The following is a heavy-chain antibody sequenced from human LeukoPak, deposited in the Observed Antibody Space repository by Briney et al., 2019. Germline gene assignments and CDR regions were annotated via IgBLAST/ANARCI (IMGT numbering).Heavy chain of an antibody. CDR1: GYTFTNYA. Sequence: ASVKVSCKDSGYTFTNYAISWVRQAPGQGLEWMGWVNAYNGNTKYSQKVQVRITMTTDTSTRTAYMELRWLRSDAAAVYYCARLYGGGWPLECFYIWGQGTTVSVSS. CDR3: ARLYGGGWPLECFYI. CDR2: VNAYNGNT. V-gene: IGHV1-18*01. J-gene: IGHJ3*02. D-gene: IGHD6-19*01.